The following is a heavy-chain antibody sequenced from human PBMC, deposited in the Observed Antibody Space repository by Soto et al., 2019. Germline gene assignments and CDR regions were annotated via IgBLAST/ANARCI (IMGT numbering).Heavy chain of an antibody. D-gene: IGHD1-1*01. CDR3: ARQDVTKGRGRLRTTYQYFRLDV. V-gene: IGHV5-51*01. Sequence: EVLLVQSGAEVKKPGESLKISCQGSGYTFTTFWVAWVRQVPGKGLEWMGIIYPGGSNITYSPSFEGHVTISADKSTSSAYLQWSSLRASDTAVYYCARQDVTKGRGRLRTTYQYFRLDVWGQGTTVTVSS. J-gene: IGHJ6*02. CDR1: GYTFTTFW. CDR2: IYPGGSNI.